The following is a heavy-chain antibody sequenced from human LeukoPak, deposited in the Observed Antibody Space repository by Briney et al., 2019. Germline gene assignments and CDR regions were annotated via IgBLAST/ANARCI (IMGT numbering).Heavy chain of an antibody. V-gene: IGHV4-34*01. J-gene: IGHJ5*02. CDR2: INHSGST. CDR3: ARPWIQLWFGWFDP. D-gene: IGHD5-18*01. Sequence: PSETLSLTCAVYGGSFSGYYWSWIRQPPGKGLEWIGEINHSGSTNYNPSLKSRVTISVDTSKNQFSLELSSVTAADTAVYYCARPWIQLWFGWFDPWGQGTLVTVSS. CDR1: GGSFSGYY.